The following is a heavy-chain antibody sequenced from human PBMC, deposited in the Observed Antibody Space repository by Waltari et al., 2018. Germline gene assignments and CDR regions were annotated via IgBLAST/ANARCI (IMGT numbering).Heavy chain of an antibody. J-gene: IGHJ5*02. CDR1: GGSIRSSNW. Sequence: QVQLQESGPGLVKPSGTLSLTCAVSGGSIRSSNWWSWVRQPPGKGLEWLGEIDHSGGTNDNPSLKSRVTISVDKSKNQFSLKLSSVTAADTAVYYCARGWGIGGSDSLFDPWGQGTLVTVSS. D-gene: IGHD2-21*01. CDR3: ARGWGIGGSDSLFDP. CDR2: IDHSGGT. V-gene: IGHV4-4*02.